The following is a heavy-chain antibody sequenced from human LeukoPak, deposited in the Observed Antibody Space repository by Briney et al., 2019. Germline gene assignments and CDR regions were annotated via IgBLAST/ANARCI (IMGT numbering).Heavy chain of an antibody. CDR1: GFTFSGYS. D-gene: IGHD1-26*01. CDR2: ISSSSSYI. Sequence: PGGSLRLSCAASGFTFSGYSMNWVRQAPGKGLEWVSSISSSSSYIYYADSVKGRFTISRDNAKNSLYLQMNSLRAEDTAVYYCAVWELMNWFDPWGQGTLVTVSS. CDR3: AVWELMNWFDP. V-gene: IGHV3-21*01. J-gene: IGHJ5*02.